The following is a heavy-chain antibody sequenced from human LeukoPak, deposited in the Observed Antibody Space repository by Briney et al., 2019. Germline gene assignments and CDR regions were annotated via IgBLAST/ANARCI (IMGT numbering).Heavy chain of an antibody. V-gene: IGHV1-69*04. D-gene: IGHD6-19*01. CDR1: GGTFSSYA. Sequence: ASVKVSCKASGGTFSSYAISWVRQAPGQGLEWMGRIIPILGIANYAQKFQGRVTITADKSTSTAYMELSSLRSEDTAVYYCARGEPYSSGWYGTSDYYYGMDVWGQGTTVTVSS. CDR2: IIPILGIA. CDR3: ARGEPYSSGWYGTSDYYYGMDV. J-gene: IGHJ6*02.